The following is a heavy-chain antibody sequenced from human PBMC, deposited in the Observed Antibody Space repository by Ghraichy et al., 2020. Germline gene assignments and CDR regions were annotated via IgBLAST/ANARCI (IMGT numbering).Heavy chain of an antibody. V-gene: IGHV2-5*02. Sequence: SGPTLVKPTQTLTLTCTFSGFSLSAPAVGVGWIRQPPGKAPEWLALIYWDDDNHFSPSLKNRLTLTKDTSKNHVVLTMTNMDPVDTATYYCAHGSGWLFDFWGQGIRVTVSS. D-gene: IGHD6-19*01. CDR2: IYWDDDN. J-gene: IGHJ4*02. CDR3: AHGSGWLFDF. CDR1: GFSLSAPAVG.